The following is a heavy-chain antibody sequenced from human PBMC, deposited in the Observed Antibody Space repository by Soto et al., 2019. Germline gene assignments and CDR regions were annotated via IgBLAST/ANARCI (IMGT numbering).Heavy chain of an antibody. J-gene: IGHJ4*02. CDR3: AKRAGDGNNPIDY. CDR2: ISGSGGRT. CDR1: GFTFSSFA. Sequence: QSGGSLRLSCAASGFTFSSFAMSWFRQAPGKGLEWVSGISGSGGRTDYADSVKGRFTISRDNSKNTLYLQMNSLRAEDTAVYFCAKRAGDGNNPIDYWGQGTPVTVSS. V-gene: IGHV3-23*01.